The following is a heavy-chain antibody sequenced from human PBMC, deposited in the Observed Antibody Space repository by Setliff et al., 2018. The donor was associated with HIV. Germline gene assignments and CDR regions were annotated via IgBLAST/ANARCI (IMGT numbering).Heavy chain of an antibody. J-gene: IGHJ4*02. CDR2: IKSKTDGGTT. D-gene: IGHD6-13*01. V-gene: IGHV3-15*01. CDR1: GFTFSNAW. CDR3: TTRIAAAGPVDY. Sequence: GGSLRLSCAASGFTFSNAWMSWVRQAPGKGLEWVGRIKSKTDGGTTDYAAPVKGRFTISRDDSKNTLYLQMNSLKTEVTAVYYCTTRIAAAGPVDYWGQGTLVTVAS.